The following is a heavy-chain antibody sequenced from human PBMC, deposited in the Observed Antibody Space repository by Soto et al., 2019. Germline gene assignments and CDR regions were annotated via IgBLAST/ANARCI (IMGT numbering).Heavy chain of an antibody. CDR3: AGLYCSSTSCYPQLGMDV. J-gene: IGHJ6*02. CDR2: IIPIFGTA. V-gene: IGHV1-69*13. D-gene: IGHD2-2*01. CDR1: GGTFSSYA. Sequence: SVKVSCKASGGTFSSYAISWVRQAPGQGLEWMGGIIPIFGTANYARKFQGSVTITADESTSTAYMELSSLRSEDTAVYYCAGLYCSSTSCYPQLGMDVWGQGTTVTVSS.